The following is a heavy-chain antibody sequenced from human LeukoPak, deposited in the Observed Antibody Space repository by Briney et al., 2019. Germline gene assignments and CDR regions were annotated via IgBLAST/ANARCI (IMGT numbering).Heavy chain of an antibody. V-gene: IGHV4-39*07. CDR1: GGSISSSSYY. CDR3: ARAGVRGVIRTFDY. D-gene: IGHD3-10*01. J-gene: IGHJ4*02. CDR2: IYYSGST. Sequence: SETLSLTCTVSGGSISSSSYYWGWIRQPPGKGLEWIGSIYYSGSTYYDPSLKSRVTISVDTSKNQFSLKLSSVTAADTAVYYCARAGVRGVIRTFDYWGQGTLVTVSS.